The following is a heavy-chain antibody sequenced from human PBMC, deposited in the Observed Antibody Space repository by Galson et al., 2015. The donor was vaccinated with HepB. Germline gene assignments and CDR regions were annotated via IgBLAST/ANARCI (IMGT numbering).Heavy chain of an antibody. CDR1: GYTFTSYD. CDR2: MNPNSGNT. D-gene: IGHD3-3*01. V-gene: IGHV1-8*01. CDR3: AREWSARSSPHNWFDP. J-gene: IGHJ5*02. Sequence: SVKVSCKASGYTFTSYDINWVRQATGQGLEWMGWMNPNSGNTGYAQKFQGRVTMTRNTSISTAYMELSSLRSEDTAVYYCAREWSARSSPHNWFDPWGQGTLVTVSS.